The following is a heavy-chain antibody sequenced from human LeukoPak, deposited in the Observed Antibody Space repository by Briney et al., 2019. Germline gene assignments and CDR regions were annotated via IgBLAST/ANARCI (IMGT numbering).Heavy chain of an antibody. D-gene: IGHD6-13*01. CDR3: ARVQQLADFDY. CDR2: IDHSGSA. Sequence: SETLSLTCAVSGGSFNGYYWSWIRQPPGKGLEWIGEIDHSGSATYNPSLQSRVITSKDKSNNQFSLKLNSVTAADTAVYYCARVQQLADFDYWGQGNLVTVSS. J-gene: IGHJ4*02. CDR1: GGSFNGYY. V-gene: IGHV4-34*01.